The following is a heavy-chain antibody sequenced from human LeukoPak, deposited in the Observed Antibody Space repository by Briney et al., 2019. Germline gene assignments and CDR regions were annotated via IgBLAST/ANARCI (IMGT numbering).Heavy chain of an antibody. CDR2: IIPIFGTA. CDR1: GGTFSSYA. Sequence: AASVKVSCKASGGTFSSYAISWVRQAPGQGLEWMGGIIPIFGTANYAQKFQGRATITTDESTSTAYMELSSLRSEDTAVYYCARGGSGYDFYFDYWGQGTLVTVSS. J-gene: IGHJ4*02. CDR3: ARGGSGYDFYFDY. V-gene: IGHV1-69*05. D-gene: IGHD5-12*01.